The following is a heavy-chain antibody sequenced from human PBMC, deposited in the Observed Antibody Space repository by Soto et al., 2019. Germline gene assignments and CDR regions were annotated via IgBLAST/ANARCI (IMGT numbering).Heavy chain of an antibody. CDR1: GFTFSSYE. D-gene: IGHD3-9*01. Sequence: LRLSCAASGFTFSSYEMNWVRQAPGKGLEWVSYISSSGSTIYYADSVKGRFTISRDNAKNSLYLQMNSLRAEDTAVYYCARDLLLRYFHYYYGMDVWGQGTTVTVSS. V-gene: IGHV3-48*03. CDR3: ARDLLLRYFHYYYGMDV. J-gene: IGHJ6*02. CDR2: ISSSGSTI.